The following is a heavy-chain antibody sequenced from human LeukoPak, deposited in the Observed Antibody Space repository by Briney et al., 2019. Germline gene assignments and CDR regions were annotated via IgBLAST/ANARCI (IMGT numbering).Heavy chain of an antibody. CDR1: GGSISSNNW. Sequence: SETLSLTCDVSGGSISSNNWWSWVRQPPGKGLEWIGEIYHSGSTSYNPSLKSRVTISVDKSKNQFSLQLSSVTAADTAVYYCASSYSTKWATSHFDYWGQGALVTVSS. D-gene: IGHD2-2*01. CDR2: IYHSGST. CDR3: ASSYSTKWATSHFDY. V-gene: IGHV4-4*02. J-gene: IGHJ4*02.